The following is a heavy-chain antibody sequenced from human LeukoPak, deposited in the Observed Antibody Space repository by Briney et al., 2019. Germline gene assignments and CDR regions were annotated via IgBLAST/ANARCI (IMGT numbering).Heavy chain of an antibody. Sequence: SETLSLTCTVSGGSISSSSYYWGWIRQPPGKGLEWIGSIYYSGSTYYNPSLKSRVTISVDTSKNQFSLKLSSVTAADTAVYYCARHKHDYNTIAGWFDPWGQGTLVTVSS. CDR2: IYYSGST. V-gene: IGHV4-39*01. J-gene: IGHJ5*02. CDR3: ARHKHDYNTIAGWFDP. CDR1: GGSISSSSYY. D-gene: IGHD4-11*01.